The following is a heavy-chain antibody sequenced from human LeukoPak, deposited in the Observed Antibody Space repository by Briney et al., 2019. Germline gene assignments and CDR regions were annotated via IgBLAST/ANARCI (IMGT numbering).Heavy chain of an antibody. J-gene: IGHJ4*02. D-gene: IGHD2-15*01. CDR1: GFTLRNYW. Sequence: GGSLRLSCAVSGFTLRNYWMHWMRHVPGRGLVCVSRIHRDGTTTAYADSVKGRFTISRDAAKDTLFLQMNSLRAEDTGVFYCARDPIGGRPDFWGQGTLVSVSS. CDR2: IHRDGTTT. CDR3: ARDPIGGRPDF. V-gene: IGHV3-74*01.